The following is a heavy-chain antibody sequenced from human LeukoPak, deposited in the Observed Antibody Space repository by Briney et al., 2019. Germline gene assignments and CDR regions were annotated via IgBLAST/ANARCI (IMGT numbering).Heavy chain of an antibody. J-gene: IGHJ6*02. CDR1: GFRLSSYA. D-gene: IGHD6-13*01. CDR2: ISGSSHSRT. Sequence: PGGSLRLSCAASGFRLSSYAMSWVRQAPGQGLEWVSGISGSSHSRTDYADSVKGRFTISRDNSKNTLYLQMNSLRAEDTAVYYCAKDSRWGSRVYYYYGMDVWGQGTTVTVSS. V-gene: IGHV3-23*01. CDR3: AKDSRWGSRVYYYYGMDV.